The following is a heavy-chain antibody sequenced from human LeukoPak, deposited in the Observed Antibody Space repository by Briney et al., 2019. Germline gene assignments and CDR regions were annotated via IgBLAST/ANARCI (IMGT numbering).Heavy chain of an antibody. Sequence: ASVKVSCKASGYTFTSYYMHWVRQAPGQGLEWMGIINPSGGSTSYAQKFQGRVTMTRGTSTSTVYMELSSLRSEDTAVYYCARDQDSSGYSPSFDYWGQGTLVTVSS. J-gene: IGHJ4*02. V-gene: IGHV1-46*01. D-gene: IGHD3-22*01. CDR1: GYTFTSYY. CDR2: INPSGGST. CDR3: ARDQDSSGYSPSFDY.